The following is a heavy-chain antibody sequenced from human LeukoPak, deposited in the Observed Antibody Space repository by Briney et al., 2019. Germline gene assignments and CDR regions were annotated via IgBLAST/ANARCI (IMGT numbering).Heavy chain of an antibody. Sequence: KASETLSLTCTVSGGSISSSSYYWGWIRQPPGKGLEWIGSIYYSGVSYYNPSLKSRVTISVDTSNNHFSLRLSSVTAADTAVYYCARHEHAYINYRYCYYGMDVWGQGTTVTVSS. CDR3: ARHEHAYINYRYCYYGMDV. V-gene: IGHV4-39*01. J-gene: IGHJ6*02. D-gene: IGHD4-11*01. CDR2: IYYSGVS. CDR1: GGSISSSSYY.